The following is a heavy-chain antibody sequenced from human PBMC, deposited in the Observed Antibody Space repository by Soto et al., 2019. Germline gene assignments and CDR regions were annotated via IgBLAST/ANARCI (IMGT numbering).Heavy chain of an antibody. Sequence: GASVKVSCKASGYTFTSYGISWVRQAPGQGLEWMGWISAYNGNTNYAQKLQGRVTMTTDTSTSTAYMELRSLRSDDTAVYYFARVGTAGTAVGDYYYYGMDVWGQGTTVTVSS. J-gene: IGHJ6*02. CDR2: ISAYNGNT. CDR1: GYTFTSYG. CDR3: ARVGTAGTAVGDYYYYGMDV. D-gene: IGHD6-13*01. V-gene: IGHV1-18*01.